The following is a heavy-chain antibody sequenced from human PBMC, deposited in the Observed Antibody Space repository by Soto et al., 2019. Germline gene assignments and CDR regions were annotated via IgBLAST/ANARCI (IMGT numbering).Heavy chain of an antibody. Sequence: LRLSCAVSGFTVSNNYMNWVRQAPGKGLEWVSSISSSSSTIYYADSVKGRFTISRDNAKNSLYLQMNSLRDEDTAVYYCARDPEGAKGFDYWGQGTLVTVSS. D-gene: IGHD1-26*01. CDR2: ISSSSSTI. V-gene: IGHV3-48*02. CDR1: GFTVSNNY. CDR3: ARDPEGAKGFDY. J-gene: IGHJ4*02.